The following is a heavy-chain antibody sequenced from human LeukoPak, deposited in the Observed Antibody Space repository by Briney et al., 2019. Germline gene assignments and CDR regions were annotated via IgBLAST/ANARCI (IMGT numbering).Heavy chain of an antibody. CDR1: GDSISNSRYS. V-gene: IGHV4-39*01. D-gene: IGHD1-26*01. J-gene: IGHJ3*02. CDR3: ARLRGSYGGDAFDI. Sequence: SETLSLTCTVSGDSISNSRYSWGWIRQPPGKGLEWIGTTSYSGSAYYNPSLKSRVTISVDTSKNQFSLKLSSVTAADTAVFYCARLRGSYGGDAFDIWGQGTMVTVSS. CDR2: TSYSGSA.